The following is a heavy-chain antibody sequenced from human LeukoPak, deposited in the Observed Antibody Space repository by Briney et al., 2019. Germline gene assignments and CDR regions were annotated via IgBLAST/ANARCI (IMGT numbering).Heavy chain of an antibody. J-gene: IGHJ4*02. D-gene: IGHD4-17*01. CDR1: GFTFRNYW. V-gene: IGHV3-74*01. CDR2: INTDGSTT. Sequence: PGGSLRLSCAASGFTFRNYWMDWVRQTPGKGLVWVSRINTDGSTTNYADSVKGRFTISRDNAKNTVYLQMNSLRVEDTAAYYCSRSNYGTADYWGQGTLVTVSS. CDR3: SRSNYGTADY.